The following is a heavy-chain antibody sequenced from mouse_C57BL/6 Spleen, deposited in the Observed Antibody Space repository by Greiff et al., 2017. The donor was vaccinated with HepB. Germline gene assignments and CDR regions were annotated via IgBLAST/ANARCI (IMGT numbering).Heavy chain of an antibody. D-gene: IGHD4-1*01. J-gene: IGHJ4*01. CDR1: GFTFSDYG. V-gene: IGHV5-17*01. CDR3: ARRLTGTFYAMDY. Sequence: EVKVEESGGGLVKPGGSLKLSCAASGFTFSDYGMHWVRQAPEKGLEWVAYISSGSSTIYYADTVKGRFTISRDNAKNTLFLQMTSLRSEDTAMYYCARRLTGTFYAMDYWGQGTSVTVSS. CDR2: ISSGSSTI.